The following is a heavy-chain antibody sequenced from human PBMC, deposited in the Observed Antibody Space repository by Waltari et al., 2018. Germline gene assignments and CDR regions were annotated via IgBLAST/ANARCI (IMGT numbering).Heavy chain of an antibody. CDR3: VRDGYNAAAFDV. J-gene: IGHJ3*01. D-gene: IGHD5-12*01. Sequence: ELQLVQSGAEVKKPGESLRISCQRFAFSLSDYWISCVRQVPGIGLEWMGKIDPADSYTNYNPSFQGHVIISADKSINTAYLQWSSLEASDSAMYYCVRDGYNAAAFDVWGQGTNVIVSS. CDR1: AFSLSDYW. V-gene: IGHV5-10-1*03. CDR2: IDPADSYT.